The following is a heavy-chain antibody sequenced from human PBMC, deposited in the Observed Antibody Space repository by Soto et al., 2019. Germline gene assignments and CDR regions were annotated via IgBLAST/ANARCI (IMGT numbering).Heavy chain of an antibody. CDR3: AKARDSSGYYSHYFDY. CDR2: ISYDGSNK. D-gene: IGHD3-22*01. Sequence: PGGSLRLSCAASGFTFSSYGMHWVRQAPGKGLEWVAVISYDGSNKYYADSVKGRFTIPRDNSKNTLYLQMNSLRAEDTAVYYCAKARDSSGYYSHYFDYWGQGTLVTVSS. J-gene: IGHJ4*02. V-gene: IGHV3-30*18. CDR1: GFTFSSYG.